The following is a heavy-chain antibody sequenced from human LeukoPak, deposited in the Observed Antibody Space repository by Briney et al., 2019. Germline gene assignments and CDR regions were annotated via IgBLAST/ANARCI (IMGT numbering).Heavy chain of an antibody. Sequence: GGSLRLSCAASGFTFSSYAMSWVRQAPGKGPEWVSAISGSGGSTYYADSVKGRFTISRDNSKSTLYLQMNSLRAEDTAVYYCAKYYYGSGSSLDAFDIWGQGTMVTVSS. J-gene: IGHJ3*02. CDR1: GFTFSSYA. CDR2: ISGSGGST. D-gene: IGHD3-10*01. CDR3: AKYYYGSGSSLDAFDI. V-gene: IGHV3-23*01.